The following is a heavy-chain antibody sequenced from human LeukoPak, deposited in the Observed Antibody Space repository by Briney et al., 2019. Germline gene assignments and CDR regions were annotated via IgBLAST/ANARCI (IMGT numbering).Heavy chain of an antibody. CDR2: IYYSGST. Sequence: PSETLSLTCTVSGGSISNYYWSWIRQPPGKGLEWIGYIYYSGSTNYNPSLKSRVTISVDTSKNQFSLKLSSVTAADTAVYYCASTHTYYYDSSGYFLFDYWGQGTLVTVSS. CDR1: GGSISNYY. J-gene: IGHJ4*02. V-gene: IGHV4-59*08. D-gene: IGHD3-22*01. CDR3: ASTHTYYYDSSGYFLFDY.